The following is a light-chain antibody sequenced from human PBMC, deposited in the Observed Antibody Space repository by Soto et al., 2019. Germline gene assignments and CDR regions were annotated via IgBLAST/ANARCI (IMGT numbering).Light chain of an antibody. CDR2: SNT. CDR3: ATWDDSLSGWV. J-gene: IGLJ3*02. CDR1: RSDIGSYND. Sequence: QSALTQPASVSGSPGQSITISCTGTRSDIGSYNDVSWYQQHPGKAPKLLIYSNTQRPSGVPDRFSGSKSGTSASLAISGLRSADEADYYCATWDDSLSGWVFGGGTKVTVL. V-gene: IGLV1-47*02.